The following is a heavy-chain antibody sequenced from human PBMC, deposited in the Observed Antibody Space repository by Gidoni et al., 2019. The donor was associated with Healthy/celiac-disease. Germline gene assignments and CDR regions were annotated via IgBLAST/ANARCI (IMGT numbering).Heavy chain of an antibody. CDR2: IYHSGST. CDR3: ASSGYDSGYYYYYMDV. D-gene: IGHD5-12*01. Sequence: QLQLQESGSGLVQPSQTLSLTCAVSGGSISSGGYSWSWIRPPPGKGLAWIGYIYHSGSTSYNPSLKSRVTISVDRSKNQFSLKLSSVTAADTAVYYCASSGYDSGYYYYYMDVWGKGTTVTVSS. CDR1: GGSISSGGYS. J-gene: IGHJ6*03. V-gene: IGHV4-30-2*01.